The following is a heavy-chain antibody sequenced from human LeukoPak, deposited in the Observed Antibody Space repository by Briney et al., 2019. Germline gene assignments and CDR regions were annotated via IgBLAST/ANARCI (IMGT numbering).Heavy chain of an antibody. CDR3: TRGPSSSGSYYFDY. CDR1: GGSFSGYY. D-gene: IGHD1-26*01. J-gene: IGHJ4*02. CDR2: INHSGST. Sequence: SETLSLTCAVYGGSFSGYYWSWIRQPPGKGLEWIGEINHSGSTNYNPSLKSRVTISVDTSKNQFSLKLSSVTAADTAVYYCTRGPSSSGSYYFDYWGQGILVTVSS. V-gene: IGHV4-34*01.